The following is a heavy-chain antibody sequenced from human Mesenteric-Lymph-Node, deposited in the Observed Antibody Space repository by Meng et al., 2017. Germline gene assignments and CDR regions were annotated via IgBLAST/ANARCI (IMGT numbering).Heavy chain of an antibody. Sequence: SETLSLTCAVYGGSFSGYYWSWIRQPPGKGLEWIGEINHSGSTNYNPSLKSRVTISVDTSKNQFSLKLSSVTAADTAVYYCARGDCSSTSCYARYYYGMDVWGQGTMVTVAS. CDR1: GGSFSGYY. CDR2: INHSGST. J-gene: IGHJ6*02. D-gene: IGHD2-2*01. V-gene: IGHV4-34*01. CDR3: ARGDCSSTSCYARYYYGMDV.